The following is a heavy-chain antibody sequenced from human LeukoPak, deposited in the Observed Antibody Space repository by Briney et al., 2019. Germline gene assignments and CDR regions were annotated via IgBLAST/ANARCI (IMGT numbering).Heavy chain of an antibody. D-gene: IGHD2-2*01. CDR1: GGSTNSYY. J-gene: IGHJ4*02. V-gene: IGHV4-4*07. Sequence: SETLSLTCSVSGGSTNSYYWSWIRQSGGKGLKWIGRIYSSGSTVYNPSLNSRLTMSIDTSKNQFSLTLKSVTATDTAVYYCARVKASSTSWTFDQWGQGALVTVSS. CDR3: ARVKASSTSWTFDQ. CDR2: IYSSGST.